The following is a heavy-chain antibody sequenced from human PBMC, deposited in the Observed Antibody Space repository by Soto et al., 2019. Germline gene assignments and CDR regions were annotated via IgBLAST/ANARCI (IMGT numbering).Heavy chain of an antibody. D-gene: IGHD3-22*01. Sequence: RVSKKPMNGLEWVSYISSSSSTIYYADSVKGRFTISRDNAKNSLYLQMNSLRDEDTAVYYCARSGYYYLPIGVGIWGQ. CDR3: ARSGYYYLPIGVGI. J-gene: IGHJ6*02. CDR2: ISSSSSTI. V-gene: IGHV3-48*02.